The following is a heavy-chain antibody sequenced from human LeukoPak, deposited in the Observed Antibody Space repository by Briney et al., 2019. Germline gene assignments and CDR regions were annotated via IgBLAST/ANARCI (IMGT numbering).Heavy chain of an antibody. CDR2: IKQDGSEK. CDR1: GFTFSSYW. CDR3: ATDRRYQLLFPFDY. D-gene: IGHD2-2*01. J-gene: IGHJ4*02. Sequence: GGSLRLSCAASGFTFSSYWMSWVRQAPGKGLEWVANIKQDGSEKYYVDSVKGRFTISRDNAKNSLYLQMNSLRAEDTAVYYCATDRRYQLLFPFDYWGQGTLVTVSS. V-gene: IGHV3-7*01.